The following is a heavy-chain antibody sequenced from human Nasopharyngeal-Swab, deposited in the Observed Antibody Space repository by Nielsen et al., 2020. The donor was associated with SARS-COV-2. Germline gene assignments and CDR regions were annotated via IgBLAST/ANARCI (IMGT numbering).Heavy chain of an antibody. V-gene: IGHV3-53*01. J-gene: IGHJ4*02. CDR2: IYSGGST. CDR1: GFTVSSNY. Sequence: GGSLRPSCAASGFTVSSNYMSWVRQAPGKGLEWVSVIYSGGSTYYADSVKGRFTISRDNSKNTLYLQMNSLRAEDTAVYYCASIPQGWFDYWGQGTLVTVSS. D-gene: IGHD2-2*02. CDR3: ASIPQGWFDY.